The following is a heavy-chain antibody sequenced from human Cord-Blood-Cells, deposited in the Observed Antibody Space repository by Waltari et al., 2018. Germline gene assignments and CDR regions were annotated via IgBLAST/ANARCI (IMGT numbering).Heavy chain of an antibody. D-gene: IGHD2-2*01. CDR1: GGTFSSYA. J-gene: IGHJ4*02. CDR3: ARGGYCSSTSCPYYFDY. V-gene: IGHV1-69*04. Sequence: QVQLVQSGAEVKKPGSSVKVSCKASGGTFSSYAISWVRQAPGQGLEWMEGVTPILGIANYARKFKGRVTITADESTGTAYMGLGSLRSEDTAVYYCARGGYCSSTSCPYYFDYWGQGTLVTVSS. CDR2: VTPILGIA.